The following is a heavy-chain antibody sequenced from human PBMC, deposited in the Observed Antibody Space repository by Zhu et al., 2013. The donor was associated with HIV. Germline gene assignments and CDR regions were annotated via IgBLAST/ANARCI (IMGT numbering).Heavy chain of an antibody. V-gene: IGHV3-23*01. D-gene: IGHD5-12*01. CDR3: AKARWESGYDFDY. CDR1: GFTFSTYA. J-gene: IGHJ4*02. Sequence: EVQLLESGGALVQPGGPVRLSCAASGFTFSTYAMTWVRQAPGKGLEWVSGMSGSGGRTYYADSVKGRFTISRDNSKNTLYLQMNSLRAEDTAVYYCAKARWESGYDFDYWGQGTLVTVSS. CDR2: MSGSGGRT.